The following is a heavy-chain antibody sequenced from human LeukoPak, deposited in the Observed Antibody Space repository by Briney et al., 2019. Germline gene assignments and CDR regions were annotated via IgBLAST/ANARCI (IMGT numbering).Heavy chain of an antibody. CDR2: ISANNNNA. Sequence: ASVKVSCKASGYSFTTYGISWVRQAPGQGLEWMGWISANNNNADNVQKLQGRVTMTTDTSTSTAYMELRSLRSDDTAVYYCARALYHTFDYWGQGTLVTVSS. CDR1: GYSFTTYG. V-gene: IGHV1-18*01. J-gene: IGHJ4*02. CDR3: ARALYHTFDY. D-gene: IGHD2-2*01.